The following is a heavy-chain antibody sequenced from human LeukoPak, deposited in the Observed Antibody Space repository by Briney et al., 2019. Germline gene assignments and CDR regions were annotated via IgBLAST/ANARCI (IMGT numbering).Heavy chain of an antibody. V-gene: IGHV3-23*01. CDR1: GFTPSDYA. CDR3: GGVSGYQGVDY. J-gene: IGHJ4*02. D-gene: IGHD3-3*01. Sequence: GGSLRLSCAADGFTPSDYATSRVRQAPGKGLEGVSAISSSGGSTYYADSVKGRFTISRGNSKNTLYLQMNSLRAEDTALYYCGGVSGYQGVDYWGQGTLVTVSS. CDR2: ISSSGGST.